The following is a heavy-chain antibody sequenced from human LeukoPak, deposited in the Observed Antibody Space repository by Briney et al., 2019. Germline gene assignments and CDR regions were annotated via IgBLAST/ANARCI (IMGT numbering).Heavy chain of an antibody. Sequence: SETLSLTCTVSGGSINSLYWNWIRQLPGKGLEWIGYIHSSGITNYNPSFNSRVTISLDTSKNQFSLKLTSVTAADMAVYYCVRGSRAVSTSSNIDHYYFDLWGQGTLLTVFS. J-gene: IGHJ4*02. CDR2: IHSSGIT. CDR1: GGSINSLY. D-gene: IGHD4-17*01. V-gene: IGHV4-59*01. CDR3: VRGSRAVSTSSNIDHYYFDL.